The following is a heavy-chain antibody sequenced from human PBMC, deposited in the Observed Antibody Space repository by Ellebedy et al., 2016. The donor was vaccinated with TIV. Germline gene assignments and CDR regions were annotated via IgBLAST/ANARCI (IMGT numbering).Heavy chain of an antibody. CDR1: GFTFSDYY. J-gene: IGHJ4*02. D-gene: IGHD1-1*01. V-gene: IGHV3-11*06. Sequence: GGSLRLSCAASGFTFSDYYMSWIRQAPGKGLEWVSYISSSSSYTNYADSVKGRFTISRDNAKNSLHLQMNSLRDDDTAVYYCARAPSTGTVDYWGRGTLVTVSS. CDR3: ARAPSTGTVDY. CDR2: ISSSSSYT.